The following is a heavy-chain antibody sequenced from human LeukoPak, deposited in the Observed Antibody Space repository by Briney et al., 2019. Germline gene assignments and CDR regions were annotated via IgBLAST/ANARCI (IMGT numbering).Heavy chain of an antibody. V-gene: IGHV5-51*01. D-gene: IGHD3-22*01. CDR3: ARHEGRPYYDSSGYYPDY. CDR1: GYGFASYW. CDR2: IFPGNSDT. J-gene: IGHJ4*02. Sequence: GESLKISCEGSGYGFASYWIGWARQMPGKGLEWMAIIFPGNSDTIYSPSFQGRVTISADKSISTVYLQWSSLKASDTAMYYCARHEGRPYYDSSGYYPDYWGQGTLVTVSS.